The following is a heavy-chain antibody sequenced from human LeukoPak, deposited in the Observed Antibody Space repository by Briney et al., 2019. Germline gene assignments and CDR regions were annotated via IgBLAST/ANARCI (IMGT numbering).Heavy chain of an antibody. CDR2: IKQDGSEK. CDR1: GLTFSSYW. Sequence: GGSLRLSCAASGLTFSSYWMSWVRQAPGKGLEWVANIKQDGSEKYYADSVKGRFTNSRDNSKNTLYLQMNSLRAEDTAVYYCANGAAAGTPTTGDYGGQGTLVTVSS. J-gene: IGHJ4*02. V-gene: IGHV3-7*03. D-gene: IGHD6-13*01. CDR3: ANGAAAGTPTTGDY.